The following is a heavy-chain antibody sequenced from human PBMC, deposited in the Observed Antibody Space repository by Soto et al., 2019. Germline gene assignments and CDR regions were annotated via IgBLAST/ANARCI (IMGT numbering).Heavy chain of an antibody. V-gene: IGHV2-5*02. J-gene: IGHJ4*02. CDR3: AHRHALGGFDY. D-gene: IGHD3-16*01. Sequence: QITLKESGPTLVKPTQTLTLTCTFSGFSLSTNAVNVGWISQPPGKALEWLALIYWDDDKRYSPSLKNRLTITKDTSKNQVVLTMTNMDPVDTATYYCAHRHALGGFDYWGQGTLVTVSS. CDR1: GFSLSTNAVN. CDR2: IYWDDDK.